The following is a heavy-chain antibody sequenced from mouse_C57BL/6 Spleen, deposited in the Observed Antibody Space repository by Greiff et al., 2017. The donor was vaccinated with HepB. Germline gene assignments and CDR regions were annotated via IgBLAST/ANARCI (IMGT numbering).Heavy chain of an antibody. D-gene: IGHD2-1*01. CDR3: ARIRYYGNYDAMDY. Sequence: VQLQQSDAELVKPGASVKISCKVSGYTFTDHTIHWMKQRPEQGLEWIGYIYPRDGSTKYNEKFKGKATLTTDKSSSTAYMQLNSLTSEDAAVYFCARIRYYGNYDAMDYWGQGTSVTVSS. J-gene: IGHJ4*01. CDR1: GYTFTDHT. V-gene: IGHV1-78*01. CDR2: IYPRDGST.